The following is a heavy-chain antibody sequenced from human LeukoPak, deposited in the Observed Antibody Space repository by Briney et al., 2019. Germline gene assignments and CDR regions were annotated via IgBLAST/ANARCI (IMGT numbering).Heavy chain of an antibody. J-gene: IGHJ6*03. CDR1: GFTFSSYS. Sequence: GGSLRLSCAASGFTFSSYSMSWVRQAPGKGLEWISYISSSSSTIDYADSVKGRFTISRDNAKNSLYLQMNRLRAEDTAVYYCARDPRSSTSYQYYYMDVWGKGTTVTVSS. CDR3: ARDPRSSTSYQYYYMDV. D-gene: IGHD2-2*01. V-gene: IGHV3-48*01. CDR2: ISSSSSTI.